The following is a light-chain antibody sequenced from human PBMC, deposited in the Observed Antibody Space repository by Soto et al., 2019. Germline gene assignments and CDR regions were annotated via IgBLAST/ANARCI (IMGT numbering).Light chain of an antibody. CDR2: GAS. J-gene: IGKJ4*01. CDR3: QQYGSSPPLT. Sequence: EIVLTQSPGTLSLSPGERATLSCRASQSVSNNYLAWYQQKPGQAPRLLIYGASTRPTGIPDRFSGSGSGTDFTLTISRLEPEDFAVYYCQQYGSSPPLTFGGGTKVDIK. V-gene: IGKV3-20*01. CDR1: QSVSNNY.